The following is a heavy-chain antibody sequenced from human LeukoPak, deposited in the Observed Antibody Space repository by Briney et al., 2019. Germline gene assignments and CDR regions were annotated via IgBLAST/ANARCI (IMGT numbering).Heavy chain of an antibody. D-gene: IGHD3-10*01. CDR3: AREYIDPPLGDFDSASYIDY. CDR2: INTNTGNP. V-gene: IGHV7-4-1*02. Sequence: ASVKVSCKASGYTFISYAMNWVRQAPGQGLEWMGWINTNTGNPTYAQGFTGRFVFSLDTSVSTAYLQISSLKAEDTAVYYCAREYIDPPLGDFDSASYIDYWGQGTLVTVSS. CDR1: GYTFISYA. J-gene: IGHJ4*02.